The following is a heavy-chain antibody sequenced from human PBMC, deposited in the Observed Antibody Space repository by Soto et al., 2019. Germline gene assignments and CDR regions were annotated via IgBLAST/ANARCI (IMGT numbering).Heavy chain of an antibody. CDR2: INPSGGST. CDR3: ARDRNLGDV. D-gene: IGHD3-16*01. J-gene: IGHJ6*02. V-gene: IGHV1-46*01. CDR1: VYTFTSSY. Sequence: GSVKVSCQASVYTFTSSYMHWVRQAPGQGLEWMGIINPSGGSTSYAQKFQGRVTMTRDTSTSTVYMELSSLRSEGTAVYYCARDRNLGDVWGQGTTVTVSS.